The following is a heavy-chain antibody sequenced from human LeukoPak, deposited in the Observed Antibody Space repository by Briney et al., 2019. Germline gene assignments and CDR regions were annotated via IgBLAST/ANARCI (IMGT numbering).Heavy chain of an antibody. J-gene: IGHJ4*02. CDR3: TRGGELMNS. Sequence: SETLSLTCTVSGASVNSGNYYWTWIRQPAGKRLEWIGRIYTSGNTNYNPSLKSRVTISIDASKNQFSLRLSSVTAADTAVYYCTRGGELMNSWGQGTLVTVSS. D-gene: IGHD1-26*01. CDR1: GASVNSGNYY. V-gene: IGHV4-61*02. CDR2: IYTSGNT.